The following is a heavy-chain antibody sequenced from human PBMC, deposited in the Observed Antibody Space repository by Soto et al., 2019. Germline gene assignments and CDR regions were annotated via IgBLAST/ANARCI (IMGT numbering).Heavy chain of an antibody. CDR2: IYYSGST. CDR1: GGSISSDNYY. V-gene: IGHV4-39*01. CDR3: ARHGAPWNSMSFDY. J-gene: IGHJ4*02. Sequence: QLQLQESGPGLVKPSETLSLTCTVSGGSISSDNYYWGWIRQPPGKGLEYIGSIYYSGSTYYNPSLKTRVIMSVDASKNNFSLKVSPVTAADTAVYYGARHGAPWNSMSFDYWGQGTLVTASS. D-gene: IGHD3-3*02.